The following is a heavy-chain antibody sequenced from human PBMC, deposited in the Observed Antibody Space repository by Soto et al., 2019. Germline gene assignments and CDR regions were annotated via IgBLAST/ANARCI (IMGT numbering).Heavy chain of an antibody. D-gene: IGHD3-16*01. CDR2: IGASGGDI. V-gene: IGHV1-18*01. J-gene: IGHJ5*02. CDR1: GYTFTDYD. Sequence: QVQLVQSGAEMKKPGASVKVSCKASGYTFTDYDISWVRQAPGQGLEWMAWIGASGGDINSAQNFLGRVTLTIDTSTTTAYMELRGLTPDDAAVYYCAIDYCGWGQDSFDPWGQGTPVIVSS. CDR3: AIDYCGWGQDSFDP.